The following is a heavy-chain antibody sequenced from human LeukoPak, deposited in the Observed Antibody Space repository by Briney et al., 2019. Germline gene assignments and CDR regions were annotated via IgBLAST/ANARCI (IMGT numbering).Heavy chain of an antibody. Sequence: ASVKVSCKASGYTFTGYYMHWVRQDPGQGLEWMGWINPNSGGTNYAQKFQGRVTMTRGTSISTAYMELSRLRSDDTAVYYCASSPAIAVAGPFDYWGQGTLVTVSS. CDR1: GYTFTGYY. J-gene: IGHJ4*02. V-gene: IGHV1-2*02. CDR2: INPNSGGT. CDR3: ASSPAIAVAGPFDY. D-gene: IGHD6-19*01.